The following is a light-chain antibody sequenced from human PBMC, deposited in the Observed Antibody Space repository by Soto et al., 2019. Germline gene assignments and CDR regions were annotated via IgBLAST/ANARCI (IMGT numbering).Light chain of an antibody. Sequence: AIQMNQSPSSLSASVGDMVTTTFRASQDIRNELGWYQQKPGKAPKVLIYAASTLQSGVPSRFSGSGSGTDFTLTISSLQPEDVATYYCQKYNSAPRTFGQGTKVDIK. V-gene: IGKV1-6*01. CDR2: AAS. J-gene: IGKJ1*01. CDR3: QKYNSAPRT. CDR1: QDIRNE.